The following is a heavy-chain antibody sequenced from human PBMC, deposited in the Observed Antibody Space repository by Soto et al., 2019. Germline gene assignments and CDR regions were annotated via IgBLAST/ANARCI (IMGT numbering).Heavy chain of an antibody. J-gene: IGHJ4*02. Sequence: SETLSLTCTVSGGSISSSSYYWGWIRQPPGKGLEWMGSIYYSGSTYYNPSLKSRVTIQVATSKNQFSLTMGFLTAADTVVYYGSRDYDSSGYYNDYFDYWGQGTLVTVSS. CDR2: IYYSGST. CDR1: GGSISSSSYY. V-gene: IGHV4-39*07. D-gene: IGHD3-22*01. CDR3: SRDYDSSGYYNDYFDY.